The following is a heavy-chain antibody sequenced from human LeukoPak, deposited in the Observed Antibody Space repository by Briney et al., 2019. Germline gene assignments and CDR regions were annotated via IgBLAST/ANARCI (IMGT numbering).Heavy chain of an antibody. CDR3: ARSIPRGHFDY. CDR1: GGSISSYY. J-gene: IGHJ4*02. D-gene: IGHD2-21*01. V-gene: IGHV4-59*01. CDR2: INYSGST. Sequence: SETLSLTCTVSGGSISSYYWSWIRQPPGKGLEWIGYINYSGSTNHNPSLKSRVTISVDTSKNQFSLKLSSVTAADTAVYYCARSIPRGHFDYWGQGTLVTVSS.